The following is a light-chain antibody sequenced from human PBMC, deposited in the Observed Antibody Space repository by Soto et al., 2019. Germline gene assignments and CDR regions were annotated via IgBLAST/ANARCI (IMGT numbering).Light chain of an antibody. Sequence: IQMPQSPSSLSASLGDRVSITGRASQSISSYLNWYQQKPGKAPKLLIYAASSLQSGVPSRFSGSGSGTDFTLTISSLQPEDFATYYCQQSYSTPITFGQGTRLEIK. CDR3: QQSYSTPIT. V-gene: IGKV1-39*01. CDR2: AAS. CDR1: QSISSY. J-gene: IGKJ5*01.